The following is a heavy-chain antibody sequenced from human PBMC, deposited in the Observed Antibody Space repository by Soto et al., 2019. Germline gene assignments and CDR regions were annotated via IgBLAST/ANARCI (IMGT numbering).Heavy chain of an antibody. J-gene: IGHJ3*01. Sequence: QVQLQQWGAGLLKPSETLSLTCAVYGDSFSGPYCTWIRQTPGKGLEWIGEINHSGSTDYHPSLKSRVTISVDTSKNQSSLNLSAVRAADTAVYFCARLDVTSADSFDVWGPGTLVTVSS. V-gene: IGHV4-34*01. CDR2: INHSGST. CDR3: ARLDVTSADSFDV. D-gene: IGHD4-17*01. CDR1: GDSFSGPY.